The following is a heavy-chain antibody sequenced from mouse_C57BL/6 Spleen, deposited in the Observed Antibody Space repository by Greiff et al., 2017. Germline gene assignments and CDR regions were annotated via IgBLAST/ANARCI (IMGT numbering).Heavy chain of an antibody. D-gene: IGHD1-1*01. CDR2: IYPGDGDT. J-gene: IGHJ2*01. Sequence: VQLQESGPELVKPGASVKISCKASGYAFSSSWMNWVKQRPGKGLEWIGRIYPGDGDTNYNGKFKGKATLTADKSSSTAYMQLSSLTSEDSAVYFCAVITTVGYFDYWGQGTTLTVSS. CDR3: AVITTVGYFDY. CDR1: GYAFSSSW. V-gene: IGHV1-82*01.